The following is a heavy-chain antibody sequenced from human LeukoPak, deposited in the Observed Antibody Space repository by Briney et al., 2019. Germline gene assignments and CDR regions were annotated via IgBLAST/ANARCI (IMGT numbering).Heavy chain of an antibody. J-gene: IGHJ4*01. Sequence: GGSLRLSCAPSGFTFSSYSMTWVRQAPGKGLEWVSSISSSSSYIYYADSVKGRFTISRDYAKNLLYLQMNSLRIEDTAVYYCARDHGIPGSGSYRFDYWGHGTLVTVSS. CDR2: ISSSSSYI. CDR1: GFTFSSYS. V-gene: IGHV3-21*06. D-gene: IGHD3-10*01. CDR3: ARDHGIPGSGSYRFDY.